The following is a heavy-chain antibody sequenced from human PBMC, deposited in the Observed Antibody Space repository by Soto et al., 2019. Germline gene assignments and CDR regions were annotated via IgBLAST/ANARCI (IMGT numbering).Heavy chain of an antibody. Sequence: GGSLRLSCAASGFSFNNYGMHWVRQAPGKGLEWVAVIWYDGTNKYYADSVKGRFTISKDNSKNTLYLQMNSLRAEDTAVYYCATVPAAHNYYGMDVWGQGTTVTVSS. CDR3: ATVPAAHNYYGMDV. CDR2: IWYDGTNK. V-gene: IGHV3-30*02. D-gene: IGHD2-2*01. CDR1: GFSFNNYG. J-gene: IGHJ6*02.